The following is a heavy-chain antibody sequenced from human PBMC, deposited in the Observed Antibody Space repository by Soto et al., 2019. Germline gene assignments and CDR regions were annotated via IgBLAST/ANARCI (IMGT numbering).Heavy chain of an antibody. J-gene: IGHJ2*01. CDR2: IGSSGSTI. D-gene: IGHD1-7*01. V-gene: IGHV3-48*03. Sequence: DVQLVQSGGGLVQPGGSMRLSCAASGFTFSNYEMHWVRQAPGKGLEWVSYIGSSGSTIYYADSVKGRFTISRDNAKNSLYLQMNSLRVEDTAVYYCARDELNGYFDFWGRGTLVTVSP. CDR1: GFTFSNYE. CDR3: ARDELNGYFDF.